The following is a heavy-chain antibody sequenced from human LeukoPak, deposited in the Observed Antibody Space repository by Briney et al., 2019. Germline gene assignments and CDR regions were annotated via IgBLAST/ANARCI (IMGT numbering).Heavy chain of an antibody. D-gene: IGHD3-10*01. CDR3: ATGSLRLYYFDY. V-gene: IGHV3-23*01. CDR1: GFTFSSYA. CDR2: ISGSGGST. J-gene: IGHJ4*02. Sequence: PEGSLRLSCAASGFTFSSYAMSWVRQAPGKGLEWVSAISGSGGSTYYADSVKGRFTISRDNSKNTLYLQMNSLRAEDTAVYYCATGSLRLYYFDYWGQGTLVTVSS.